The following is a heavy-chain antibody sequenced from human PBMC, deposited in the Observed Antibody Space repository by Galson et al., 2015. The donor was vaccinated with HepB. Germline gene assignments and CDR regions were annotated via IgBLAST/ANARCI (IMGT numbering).Heavy chain of an antibody. CDR1: GYTFTSYG. D-gene: IGHD4-11*01. V-gene: IGHV1-18*04. CDR3: ARDLLQWHNPEGAFDI. CDR2: ISAYNGNT. Sequence: SVKVSCKASGYTFTSYGISWVRQAPGQGLEWMGWISAYNGNTNYAQELQGRVTMTTDTSTSTAYMELRSLRSDDTAVYYCARDLLQWHNPEGAFDIWGQGTMVTVSS. J-gene: IGHJ3*02.